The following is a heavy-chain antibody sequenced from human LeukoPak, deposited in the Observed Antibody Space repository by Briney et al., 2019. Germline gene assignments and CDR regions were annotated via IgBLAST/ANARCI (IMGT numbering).Heavy chain of an antibody. D-gene: IGHD6-19*01. CDR1: GYTFNRHG. CDR3: ARDPSNTSGWKTWFDP. V-gene: IGHV1-18*01. J-gene: IGHJ5*02. CDR2: ISCYNGDT. Sequence: ASVKVSCKASGYTFNRHGISWVRQAPGQGLEWMGWISCYNGDTNYAQKFQGRVTVTTDTSTSTAYMELRSLTSDDTAVYYCARDPSNTSGWKTWFDPWGQGTLVTVSS.